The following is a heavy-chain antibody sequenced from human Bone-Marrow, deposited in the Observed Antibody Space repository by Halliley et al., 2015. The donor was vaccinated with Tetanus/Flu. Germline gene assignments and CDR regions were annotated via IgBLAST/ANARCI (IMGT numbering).Heavy chain of an antibody. CDR1: GFSLSSYG. V-gene: IGHV3-23*01. Sequence: SLRLSCADSGFSLSSYGMTWVRQAPGKGLEWVSGLGNTGGGPYYADSVKGRFTISRDNSRNTLYLQMNSLRADDTAVYYCAKERRSQGVDYYGLDVWGQGTTVTVSS. CDR3: AKERRSQGVDYYGLDV. CDR2: LGNTGGGP. J-gene: IGHJ6*02. D-gene: IGHD2-15*01.